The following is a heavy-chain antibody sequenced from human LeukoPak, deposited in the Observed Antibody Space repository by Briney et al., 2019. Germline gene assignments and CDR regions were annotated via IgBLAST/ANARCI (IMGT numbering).Heavy chain of an antibody. V-gene: IGHV1-24*01. J-gene: IGHJ3*02. D-gene: IGHD2-2*01. CDR2: FDPEDGET. CDR3: ATNIVVLPAARNDAFDI. CDR1: GYTLTELS. Sequence: ASVKVSCKVSGYTLTELSMHWVRQAPGKRLEWMGGFDPEDGETIYAQKFQGRVTMTEDTSTDTAYMELSSLRSEDTAVYYCATNIVVLPAARNDAFDIWGQWTMVTVSS.